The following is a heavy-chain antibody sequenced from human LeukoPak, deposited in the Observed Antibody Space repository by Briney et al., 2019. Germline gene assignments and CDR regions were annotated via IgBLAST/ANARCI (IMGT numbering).Heavy chain of an antibody. J-gene: IGHJ4*02. CDR2: ISGSGGST. V-gene: IGHV3-23*01. CDR1: GFTFSSCA. Sequence: GGSLRLSCAASGFTFSSCAMSWVRQAPGKGLEWVSAISGSGGSTYYADSVKGRFTISRDNSKNTLYLQMNSLRAEDTAVYYCAKDLLTRSSSRGSLDWGQGTLVTVSS. CDR3: AKDLLTRSSSRGSLD. D-gene: IGHD6-6*01.